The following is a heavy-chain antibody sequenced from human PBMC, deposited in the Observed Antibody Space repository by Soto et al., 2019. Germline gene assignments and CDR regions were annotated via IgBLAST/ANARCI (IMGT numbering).Heavy chain of an antibody. J-gene: IGHJ4*02. D-gene: IGHD3-16*02. CDR3: ARCLAYYDYIWGSYRPHYFDY. CDR1: GFTFSDYY. V-gene: IGHV3-11*01. CDR2: ISSSGSTI. Sequence: VGSLRLSCAASGFTFSDYYMSWIRQAPGKGLEWVSYISSSGSTIYYADSVKGRFTISRDNAKNSLYLQMNSLRAEDTAVYYCARCLAYYDYIWGSYRPHYFDYWGQGTLVTVSS.